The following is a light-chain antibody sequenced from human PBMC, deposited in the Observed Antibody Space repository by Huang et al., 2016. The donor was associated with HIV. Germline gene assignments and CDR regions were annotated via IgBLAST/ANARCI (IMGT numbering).Light chain of an antibody. V-gene: IGKV3-15*01. CDR2: GAS. Sequence: EMVMTQSPATLSLFLGERATRSCRASQSVSGNLAWSGRNLARLPGPSGASTRATGSPARFSGSGSGTEFTLTISSLQSEDFAVYYCQQYNNWPPWTFGQGTKVEIK. J-gene: IGKJ1*01. CDR3: QQYNNWPPWT. CDR1: QSVSGN.